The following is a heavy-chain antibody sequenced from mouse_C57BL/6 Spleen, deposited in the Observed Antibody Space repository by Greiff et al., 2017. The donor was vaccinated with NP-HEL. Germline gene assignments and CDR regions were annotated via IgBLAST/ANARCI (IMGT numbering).Heavy chain of an antibody. CDR1: GFSLTSYG. V-gene: IGHV2-6*01. Sequence: VQLKESGPGLVAPSQSLSITCTVSGFSLTSYGVDWVRQSPGKGLEWLGVIWGVGSTNYNSALKSRLSISKDNSKSQVFLKMNSLQTDDTARYYCASEGVAYWGQGTLVTVSA. CDR2: IWGVGST. CDR3: ASEGVAY. J-gene: IGHJ3*01.